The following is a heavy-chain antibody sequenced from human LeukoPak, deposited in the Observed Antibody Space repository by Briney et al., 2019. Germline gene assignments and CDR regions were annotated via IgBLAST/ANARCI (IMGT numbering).Heavy chain of an antibody. D-gene: IGHD1-14*01. Sequence: PGGSIRLCCAASCFNFSSYDMTRVRKAHVKGLNWDSVLRGSGDNTYYADSVKGRFTVSRDNSKNTLFLQMNSRRAEDTAVYYCAKAGGEPYYFYYYMDVWGKGTTVTV. CDR2: LRGSGDNT. CDR1: CFNFSSYD. V-gene: IGHV3-23*01. J-gene: IGHJ6*03. CDR3: AKAGGEPYYFYYYMDV.